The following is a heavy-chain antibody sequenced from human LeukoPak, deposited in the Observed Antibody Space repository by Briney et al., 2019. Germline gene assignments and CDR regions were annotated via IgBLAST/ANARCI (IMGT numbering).Heavy chain of an antibody. CDR1: GFTFSGYA. CDR2: ISDSGDIP. Sequence: PGGSLRLSCAASGFTFSGYAMSWVRQAPGKGLEWVSGISDSGDIPYYADSVKGRFTISRDNSKNTLYLQMNSLRPEDTAVYYRAKDRAGYSGARGFDYWGQGTLVTVSS. V-gene: IGHV3-23*01. D-gene: IGHD5-12*01. J-gene: IGHJ4*02. CDR3: AKDRAGYSGARGFDY.